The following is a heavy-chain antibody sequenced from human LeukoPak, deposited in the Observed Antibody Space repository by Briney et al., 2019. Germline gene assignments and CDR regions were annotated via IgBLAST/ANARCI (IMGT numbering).Heavy chain of an antibody. CDR2: ISGSGGST. Sequence: GGSLRLSWEASGFTLSSCWMSWVGQAQGKGLEGVSAISGSGGSTYYADSVKGRFTISRDNSKNTLYLQMNSLRAEDTAVYYCAKDQWFGELYGYWGQGTLVTVSS. V-gene: IGHV3-23*01. J-gene: IGHJ4*02. CDR1: GFTLSSCW. D-gene: IGHD3-10*01. CDR3: AKDQWFGELYGY.